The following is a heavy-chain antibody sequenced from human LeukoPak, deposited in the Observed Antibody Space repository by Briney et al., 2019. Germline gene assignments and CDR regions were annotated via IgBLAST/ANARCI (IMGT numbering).Heavy chain of an antibody. CDR2: IYHSGST. Sequence: PSETLSLTCAVSGGSISSGGYSWSWIRQPPGKGLEWIGYIYHSGSTYYNPSLKSRVTISVDRSKNQFSLKLSSVTAADTAAYYCARVSRGRTYYYDSSGYYLWHYFDYWGQGTLVTVSS. D-gene: IGHD3-22*01. CDR3: ARVSRGRTYYYDSSGYYLWHYFDY. V-gene: IGHV4-30-2*01. CDR1: GGSISSGGYS. J-gene: IGHJ4*02.